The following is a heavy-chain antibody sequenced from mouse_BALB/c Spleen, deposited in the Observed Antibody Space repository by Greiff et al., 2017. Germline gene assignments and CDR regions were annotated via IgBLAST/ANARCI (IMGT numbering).Heavy chain of an antibody. CDR2: IWGDGST. CDR1: GFSLTGYG. Sequence: QVQLKESGPGLVAPSQSLSITCTVSGFSLTGYGVNWVRQPPGKGLEWLGMIWGDGSTDYNSALKSRLSISKDNSKSQVFLKMNSLQTDDTARYYCARDRYYYGSSYWYFDVWGAGTTVTVSS. J-gene: IGHJ1*01. D-gene: IGHD1-1*01. V-gene: IGHV2-6-7*01. CDR3: ARDRYYYGSSYWYFDV.